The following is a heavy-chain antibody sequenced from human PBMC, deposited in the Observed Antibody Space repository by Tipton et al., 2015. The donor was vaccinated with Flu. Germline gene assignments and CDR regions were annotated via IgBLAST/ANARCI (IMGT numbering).Heavy chain of an antibody. V-gene: IGHV3-11*01. D-gene: IGHD3-10*01. J-gene: IGHJ6*02. CDR3: ARDDYGSGSSRYYYGMDV. Sequence: QLVQSGGGLVKPGGYLRLSCAASGFTFSDDYMSWIRQAPGKGLEWVSHISSSGSTINYADSVKGRFTISRDNSKNTLYLQMNSLRVEDTAVYYCARDDYGSGSSRYYYGMDVWGQGTTVTVTS. CDR2: ISSSGSTI. CDR1: GFTFSDDY.